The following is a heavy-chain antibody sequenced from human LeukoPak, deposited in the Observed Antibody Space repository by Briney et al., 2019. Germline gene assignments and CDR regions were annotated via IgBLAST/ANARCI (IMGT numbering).Heavy chain of an antibody. V-gene: IGHV4-59*01. D-gene: IGHD4-11*01. J-gene: IGHJ5*02. CDR1: GGSISSYY. CDR3: ARDYSSFNWFDP. Sequence: PSETLSLTCTVSGGSISSYYWSWIRQPPGKRLEWIGYVSYSGGTNYNPSLKSRVTISGDTSKNQFSLKLISVTAADTAVYYCARDYSSFNWFDPWGQGTLVTVSS. CDR2: VSYSGGT.